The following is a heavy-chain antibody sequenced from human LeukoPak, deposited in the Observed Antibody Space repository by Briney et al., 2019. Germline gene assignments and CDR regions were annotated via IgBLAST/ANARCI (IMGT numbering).Heavy chain of an antibody. Sequence: PGGSLRLSCAASGFTFSSCSMNWVRQAPGKGLEWVANIKQDGSEKYYVDSVKGRFTISRDNAKNSLYLQMNSLRAEDTAVYYCARDITAAGYFDYWGQGTLVTVSS. D-gene: IGHD6-13*01. CDR2: IKQDGSEK. J-gene: IGHJ4*02. CDR3: ARDITAAGYFDY. V-gene: IGHV3-7*01. CDR1: GFTFSSCS.